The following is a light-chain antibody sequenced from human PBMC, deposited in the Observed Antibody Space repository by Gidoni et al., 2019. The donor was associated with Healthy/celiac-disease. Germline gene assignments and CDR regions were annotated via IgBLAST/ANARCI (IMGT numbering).Light chain of an antibody. CDR1: QSISSW. J-gene: IGKJ2*01. CDR2: DAS. CDR3: QQYNSYLST. V-gene: IGKV1-5*01. Sequence: DIQMTQSPSTLSASVGDRVTITCRASQSISSWLGWYQQKPGKAPKLLIYDASSLESGVPSRFSGSGSGTEFTLTITSLQPDDFATYYCQQYNSYLSTFGQGTKLEIK.